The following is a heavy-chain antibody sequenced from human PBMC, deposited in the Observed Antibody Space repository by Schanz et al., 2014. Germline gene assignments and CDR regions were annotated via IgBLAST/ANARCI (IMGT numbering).Heavy chain of an antibody. J-gene: IGHJ3*02. D-gene: IGHD4-17*01. Sequence: QVQLVESGGGVVQPGRSLRLSCAASGFTFSAYGMHRVRQAPGKGLEWVAVIWFDGNNKFYADSVKGRFTISRDNSKNTLYLQMSSLRAEDTALYYCAKDPHRDYGGKPQTFDIWGQGTMVTVSS. CDR3: AKDPHRDYGGKPQTFDI. V-gene: IGHV3-33*06. CDR2: IWFDGNNK. CDR1: GFTFSAYG.